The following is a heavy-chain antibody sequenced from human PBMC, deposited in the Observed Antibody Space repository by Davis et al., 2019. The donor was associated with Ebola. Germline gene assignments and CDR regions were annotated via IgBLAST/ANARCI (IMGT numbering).Heavy chain of an antibody. D-gene: IGHD3-3*01. Sequence: PGGSLRLSCAASGFTFSSYWMSWVRQAPGKGLEWVANIKQDGSEKYYVDSVKGRFTISRDNAKNSLYLQMNSLRAEDTAVYYCARDGEDSIYDFWSGYHLAYFDYWGQGTLVTVSS. CDR1: GFTFSSYW. J-gene: IGHJ4*02. CDR3: ARDGEDSIYDFWSGYHLAYFDY. CDR2: IKQDGSEK. V-gene: IGHV3-7*03.